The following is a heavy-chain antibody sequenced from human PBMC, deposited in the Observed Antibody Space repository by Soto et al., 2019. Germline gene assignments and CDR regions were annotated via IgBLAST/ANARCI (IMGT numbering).Heavy chain of an antibody. D-gene: IGHD3-3*01. CDR2: IRSKAYGGTT. CDR1: GFTFGDYA. CDR3: TRCSGGLEWLLSYYYYGMDV. J-gene: IGHJ6*02. V-gene: IGHV3-49*04. Sequence: PGGSLRLSCTASGFTFGDYAMSWVRQAPGKGLEWVGFIRSKAYGGTTEYAASVKGRFTISRDDSKSIAYLQMNGLKTEDTAVYYCTRCSGGLEWLLSYYYYGMDVWGQGTTVTVS.